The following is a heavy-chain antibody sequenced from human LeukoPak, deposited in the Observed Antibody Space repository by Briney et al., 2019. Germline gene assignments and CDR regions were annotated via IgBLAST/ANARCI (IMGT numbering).Heavy chain of an antibody. J-gene: IGHJ4*02. CDR3: AKGHGDASGYYYFDS. V-gene: IGHV3-23*01. Sequence: GGSLRLSCTASGFTFGDYAMSWVRQAPGKGLEWVSAISGSGGSTYYADSVKGRFTIFRDNSKSMLYLQMNSLRVEDTAIYYCAKGHGDASGYYYFDSWGQGTLVTVSS. D-gene: IGHD3-22*01. CDR2: ISGSGGST. CDR1: GFTFGDYA.